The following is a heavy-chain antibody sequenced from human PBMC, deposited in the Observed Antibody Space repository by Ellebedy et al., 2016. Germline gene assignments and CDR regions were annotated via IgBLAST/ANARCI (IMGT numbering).Heavy chain of an antibody. CDR2: IKQHGSEK. D-gene: IGHD6-19*01. J-gene: IGHJ4*02. CDR1: GFTFSYYW. CDR3: ARDPGSGWYFDY. Sequence: GESLKISCTASGFTFSYYWMSWVRQAPGKGLEWVANIKQHGSEKDYVDSVKGRFTISRDDAKNSLYLQMNSLRDEDTAVYYCARDPGSGWYFDYWGQGTLVTVSP. V-gene: IGHV3-7*01.